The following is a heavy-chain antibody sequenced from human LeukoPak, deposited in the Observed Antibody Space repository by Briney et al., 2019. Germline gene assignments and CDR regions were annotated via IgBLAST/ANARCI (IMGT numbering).Heavy chain of an antibody. V-gene: IGHV4-30-2*01. D-gene: IGHD3-10*02. CDR3: ACSGSLRAYFDY. CDR1: GGSISSGDYS. J-gene: IGHJ4*02. Sequence: PSQTLSLTCAVSGGSISSGDYSWSWIRQPPGKGLEWIGYIYHSGSTYYNPSLKSRVTISVDRSKSQFSLKLSSVTAADTAVYYCACSGSLRAYFDYWGQGTLVTVSS. CDR2: IYHSGST.